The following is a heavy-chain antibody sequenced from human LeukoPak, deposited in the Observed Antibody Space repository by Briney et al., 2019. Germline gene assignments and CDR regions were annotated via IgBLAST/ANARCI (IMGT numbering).Heavy chain of an antibody. V-gene: IGHV4-61*01. CDR3: ARDSGSSFHVFDI. D-gene: IGHD1-26*01. CDR1: GGSISSSSYY. Sequence: PSETLSLTCTVSGGSISSSSYYWSWMRQPPGKGLEWIGYIFYTGSTNYNPSLQGRVTISVDTSKNQFSLKLCSATAADTAVYYCARDSGSSFHVFDIWGQGTMFTVSS. CDR2: IFYTGST. J-gene: IGHJ3*02.